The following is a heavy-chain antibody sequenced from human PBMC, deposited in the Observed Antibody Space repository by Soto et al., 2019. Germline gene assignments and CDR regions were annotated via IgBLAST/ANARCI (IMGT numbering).Heavy chain of an antibody. CDR3: TTDLQTNSPVGY. J-gene: IGHJ4*02. D-gene: IGHD7-27*01. CDR2: IKSKTDGGTT. CDR1: SVSNAW. Sequence: SVSNAWMNWVRQAPGKGLEWVGRIKSKTDGGTTDYAAPVKGSFTISRDDSKNKLYLQINSVKTEDSAVYYCTTDLQTNSPVGYWGQGTLVTVSS. V-gene: IGHV3-15*07.